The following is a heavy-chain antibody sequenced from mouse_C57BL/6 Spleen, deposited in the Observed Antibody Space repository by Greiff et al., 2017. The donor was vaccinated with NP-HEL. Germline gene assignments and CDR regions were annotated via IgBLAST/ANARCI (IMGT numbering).Heavy chain of an antibody. V-gene: IGHV5-12*01. CDR1: GFTFSDYY. CDR2: ISNGGGST. D-gene: IGHD1-1*01. CDR3: AANYYGSSYFDY. Sequence: EVKLQESGGGLVQPGWSLKLSCAASGFTFSDYYMYWVRQTPEKRLEWVAYISNGGGSTYYPDTVKGRFTISRDNAKNTLYLQMSRLKSEDTAMYYCAANYYGSSYFDYWGQGTTLTVSS. J-gene: IGHJ2*01.